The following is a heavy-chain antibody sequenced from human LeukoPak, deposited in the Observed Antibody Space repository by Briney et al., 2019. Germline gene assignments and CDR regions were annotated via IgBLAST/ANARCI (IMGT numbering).Heavy chain of an antibody. CDR2: IHYSGST. CDR1: GGSISSYY. D-gene: IGHD6-13*01. V-gene: IGHV4-59*08. Sequence: SETLSLTCTVSGGSISSYYWSCIRQPPGKGLEWIGYIHYSGSTNYNPSLKSRVTISVDTSKNQFSLKLSSVTAADTAVYYCARLGYSSSWYRIDYWGQGTLVTVSS. J-gene: IGHJ4*02. CDR3: ARLGYSSSWYRIDY.